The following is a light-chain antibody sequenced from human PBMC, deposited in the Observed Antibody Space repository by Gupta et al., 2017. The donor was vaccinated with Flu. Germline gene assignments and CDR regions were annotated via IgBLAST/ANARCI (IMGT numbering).Light chain of an antibody. J-gene: IGKJ1*01. V-gene: IGKV1-5*03. Sequence: DIQMTQSPSTLSASVGDRVTITCRASQSISSWLAWYQQKPGKAPKLLIYKASRVESGVPSRFSGSGSGTXFTLTIXSRQPDDFATYYCQQENSSSGTFGXGTKVEIK. CDR3: QQENSSSGT. CDR1: QSISSW. CDR2: KAS.